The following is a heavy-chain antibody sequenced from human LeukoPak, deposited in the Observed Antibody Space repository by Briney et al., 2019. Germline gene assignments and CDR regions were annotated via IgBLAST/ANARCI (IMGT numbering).Heavy chain of an antibody. D-gene: IGHD3-3*01. CDR3: ATSLRITVFGIVQGGY. J-gene: IGHJ4*02. Sequence: SETLSLTCAVYGGSFSGYYWSWIRQPPGKGLEWIGEINHSGGPNYNPSLTSRVTISVDPSKNQCSLKLTSVTAADTAVYYCATSLRITVFGIVQGGYWGKGTLVTVSS. V-gene: IGHV4-34*01. CDR1: GGSFSGYY. CDR2: INHSGGP.